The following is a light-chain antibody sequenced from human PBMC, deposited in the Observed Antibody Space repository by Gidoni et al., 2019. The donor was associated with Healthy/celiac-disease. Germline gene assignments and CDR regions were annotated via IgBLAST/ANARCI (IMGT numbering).Light chain of an antibody. Sequence: QMTQSPSSLSASVGDRVTITCRASQSISSYLNWYQQKPGKAPKLLIYAASSLQSGVPSRFSGSGSGTDFTLTISSLQPEDFATYYCQQSYSTPPTFXPXTKVDIK. V-gene: IGKV1-39*01. CDR2: AAS. CDR1: QSISSY. J-gene: IGKJ3*01. CDR3: QQSYSTPPT.